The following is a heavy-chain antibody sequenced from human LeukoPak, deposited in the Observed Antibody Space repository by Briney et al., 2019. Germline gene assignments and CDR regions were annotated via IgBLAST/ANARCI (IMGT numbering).Heavy chain of an antibody. CDR1: GYTFTGYY. V-gene: IGHV1-2*02. CDR2: INPNSGGT. Sequence: AASVKVSCKASGYTFTGYYMHWVRQAPGQGLEWMGWINPNSGGTNYAQKFQGRVTMTRDTSISTAYMELSRLRSDDTAVYYCARAFAYSGYDFSDYWGQGTLVTVSS. J-gene: IGHJ4*02. D-gene: IGHD5-12*01. CDR3: ARAFAYSGYDFSDY.